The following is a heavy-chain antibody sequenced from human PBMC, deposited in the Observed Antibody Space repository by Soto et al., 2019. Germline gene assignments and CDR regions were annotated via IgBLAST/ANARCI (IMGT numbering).Heavy chain of an antibody. Sequence: EVQLLESGGGLVQPGGSLRLSCAASGFTFSSYAMSWVRQAPGKGLEWVSAISGSGGSTYYADSVKGRFTISRDNSKTTLYLQMNSLRAEDTAVYYCAKSRYYGSGSYYNVNLYYFDYWGQGTLVTVSS. J-gene: IGHJ4*02. CDR2: ISGSGGST. CDR1: GFTFSSYA. V-gene: IGHV3-23*01. CDR3: AKSRYYGSGSYYNVNLYYFDY. D-gene: IGHD3-10*01.